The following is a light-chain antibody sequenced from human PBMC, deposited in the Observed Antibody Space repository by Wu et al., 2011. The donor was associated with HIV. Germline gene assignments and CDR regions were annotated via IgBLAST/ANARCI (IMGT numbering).Light chain of an antibody. V-gene: IGKV3-20*01. J-gene: IGKJ3*01. Sequence: EIVLTRSPGTLSLSPGERATLSCRASQSVSSSYLAWYQQKPGQAPRLLIYGASSRATGIPDRFSGSGSGTDFTLTISRLEPEDFAVYYCQQYGSSPLFTFGPGTKWISN. CDR1: QSVSSSY. CDR3: QQYGSSPLFT. CDR2: GAS.